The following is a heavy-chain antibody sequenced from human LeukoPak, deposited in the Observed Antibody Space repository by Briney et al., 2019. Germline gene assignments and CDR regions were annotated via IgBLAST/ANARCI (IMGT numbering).Heavy chain of an antibody. CDR1: GFTFSSYG. J-gene: IGHJ3*02. CDR3: ARGSPDYYDSSGYYGAFDI. D-gene: IGHD3-22*01. V-gene: IGHV3-33*01. Sequence: GGSLRLSCAASGFTFSSYGMHWVRQAPGKGLEWVAVIWYDGSNKYYADSVKGRLTISRDNSKNTLYLQMNSLRAEDTAVYYCARGSPDYYDSSGYYGAFDIWGQGTMVTVSS. CDR2: IWYDGSNK.